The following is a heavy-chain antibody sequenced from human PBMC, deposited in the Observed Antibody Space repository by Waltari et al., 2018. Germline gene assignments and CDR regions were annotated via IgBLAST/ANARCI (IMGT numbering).Heavy chain of an antibody. CDR3: ARDRWAVADNHYYYYGLDV. V-gene: IGHV3-7*01. J-gene: IGHJ6*02. Sequence: EVQLVESGGGLVQPGGSLRLPCAASGFTFSSHWMRLFRQAPGLGLEWVGNIKLDGSGMTYVDSVRGRFTISRDNAKNSLYLQMNSLRAEDTAVYYCARDRWAVADNHYYYYGLDVWGQGTTVTVSS. CDR2: IKLDGSGM. D-gene: IGHD6-19*01. CDR1: GFTFSSHW.